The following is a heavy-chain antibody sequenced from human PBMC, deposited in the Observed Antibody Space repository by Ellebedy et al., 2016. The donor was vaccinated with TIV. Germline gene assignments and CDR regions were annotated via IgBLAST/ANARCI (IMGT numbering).Heavy chain of an antibody. CDR3: AKRDHTSGAFDI. J-gene: IGHJ3*02. Sequence: AASVKVSCKASGYTFTSYYMHWVRQAPGQGLEWMGIINPSGGSTSYAQKLQGRVTMTRDTSTSTVYMELSSLRSEDTAVYYCAKRDHTSGAFDIWGQGTMVTVSS. D-gene: IGHD3-16*01. V-gene: IGHV1-46*04. CDR1: GYTFTSYY. CDR2: INPSGGST.